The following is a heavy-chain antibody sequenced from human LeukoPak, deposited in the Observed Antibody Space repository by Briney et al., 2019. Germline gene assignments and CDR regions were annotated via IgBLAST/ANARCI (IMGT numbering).Heavy chain of an antibody. CDR2: IYHSGST. V-gene: IGHV4-4*02. D-gene: IGHD6-19*01. CDR1: GGSISGSNW. Sequence: SGTLSLTCAVSGGSISGSNWWTWVRQPPGKGLEWIGEIYHSGSTNYNVSLKSRVTMSVDTSKNQFSLKLSSVSAADTAVYYCARGDGSSGWYADYWGQGTLVTVSS. J-gene: IGHJ4*02. CDR3: ARGDGSSGWYADY.